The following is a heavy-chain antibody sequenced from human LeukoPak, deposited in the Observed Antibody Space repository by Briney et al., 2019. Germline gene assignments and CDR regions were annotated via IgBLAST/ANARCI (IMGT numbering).Heavy chain of an antibody. CDR2: IIPIFGTA. D-gene: IGHD6-19*01. Sequence: GASVKVSCKASGGTFSIYAISWVRQAPGQGLEWMGGIIPIFGTANYAQKFQGRVTITADESTSTAYMELRSLRPDDTAVYYCARSGVSSGWYENWFDPWGQGTLVTVSS. V-gene: IGHV1-69*01. J-gene: IGHJ5*02. CDR1: GGTFSIYA. CDR3: ARSGVSSGWYENWFDP.